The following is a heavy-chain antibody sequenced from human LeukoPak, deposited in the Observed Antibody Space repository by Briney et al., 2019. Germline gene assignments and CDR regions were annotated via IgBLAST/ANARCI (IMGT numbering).Heavy chain of an antibody. Sequence: PSETLSLTCTVSGGSISSYYWSWIRQPPGKGLEWIGNIFYSGSPNYNPSLKSRVTTSFDTSKNQFSLKLSFVTAADTAVYYCASVGHLPAAGTYDYWGQGTLVTVSS. CDR1: GGSISSYY. CDR3: ASVGHLPAAGTYDY. J-gene: IGHJ4*02. V-gene: IGHV4-59*08. CDR2: IFYSGSP. D-gene: IGHD6-13*01.